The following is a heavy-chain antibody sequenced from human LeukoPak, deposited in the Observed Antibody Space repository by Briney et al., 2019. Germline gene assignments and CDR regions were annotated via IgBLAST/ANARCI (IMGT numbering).Heavy chain of an antibody. D-gene: IGHD2-2*01. CDR2: INSGGSST. CDR1: GFTLSSYW. V-gene: IGHV3-74*01. CDR3: ARLLECTSTSCYEGWFDP. J-gene: IGHJ5*02. Sequence: GGSLRLTCVSSGFTLSSYWMHWVRQTPGKGLVWVSRINSGGSSTNYADSVKGRFTVSRDNAKNTLYLQMNSLRAEDTAVYYCARLLECTSTSCYEGWFDPWGQGTLVTVSS.